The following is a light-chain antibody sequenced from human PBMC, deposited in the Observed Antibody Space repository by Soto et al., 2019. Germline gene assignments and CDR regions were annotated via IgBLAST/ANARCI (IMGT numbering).Light chain of an antibody. CDR1: QSISIN. CDR3: HQYHYWWT. J-gene: IGKJ1*01. Sequence: EIVMTQSPATLSVSPGERAILSCRAGQSISINLAWDQQKPGQAPRLLIYAASNRATGVPARFSGSGSGTEFTLTINSLQSEDFAVYYCHQYHYWWTFGQGTKVDI. CDR2: AAS. V-gene: IGKV3-15*01.